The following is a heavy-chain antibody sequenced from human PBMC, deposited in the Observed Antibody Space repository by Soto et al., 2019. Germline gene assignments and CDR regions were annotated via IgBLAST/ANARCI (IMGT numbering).Heavy chain of an antibody. J-gene: IGHJ4*02. D-gene: IGHD2-21*01. CDR1: GFTFSSYT. V-gene: IGHV3-48*01. CDR2: ISNIESPI. CDR3: ARDHLWAFDY. Sequence: EVQLVESGGGLVQPGGSLRLSCAASGFTFSSYTMNWVRQAPGKGLEWISYISNIESPISYSDSVKGRFTISRDNTKDALYLQMTSLRVEDTAVYYCARDHLWAFDYWAQGILVTVSS.